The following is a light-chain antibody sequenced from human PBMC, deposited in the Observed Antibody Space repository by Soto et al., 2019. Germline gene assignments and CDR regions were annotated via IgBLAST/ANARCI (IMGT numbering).Light chain of an antibody. CDR1: QSISSW. V-gene: IGKV1-5*03. CDR3: QHYNSYSEA. CDR2: KAS. Sequence: DIQMTQSPSTLSASVGDTVTITCRASQSISSWLAWYQQKPGKAPKLLIYKASTLKSGVPSRFSGSGSGTEFTLTISSLQPDDFATYYCQHYNSYSEAFGRGTKVDNK. J-gene: IGKJ1*01.